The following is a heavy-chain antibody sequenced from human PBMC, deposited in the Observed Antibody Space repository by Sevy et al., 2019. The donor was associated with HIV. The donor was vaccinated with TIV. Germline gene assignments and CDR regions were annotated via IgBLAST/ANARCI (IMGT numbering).Heavy chain of an antibody. J-gene: IGHJ4*02. V-gene: IGHV4-59*01. D-gene: IGHD2-2*01. CDR2: IYYSGST. CDR1: GGSISSYY. CDR3: AGDMLGYCSSTSCYAEGYFDY. Sequence: SETLCLTCTVSGGSISSYYWSWIRQPPGKGLEWIGYIYYSGSTNYNPSLKSRVTISVDTSKNQFSLKLSSVTAADTAVYYCAGDMLGYCSSTSCYAEGYFDYWGQGTLVTVSS.